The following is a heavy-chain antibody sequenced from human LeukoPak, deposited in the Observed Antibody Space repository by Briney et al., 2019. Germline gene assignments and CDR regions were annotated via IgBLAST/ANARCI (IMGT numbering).Heavy chain of an antibody. CDR2: IYYSGST. Sequence: SETLSLTCTVSGGSISSYYWSWIRQPPGQGLEWSGYIYYSGSTNYNPSLKSRVTISVATSKNQFSLKLSSVTDADTAVYYCARVPHRLRAYHAFDIWGQGTMVTVSS. CDR3: ARVPHRLRAYHAFDI. J-gene: IGHJ3*02. D-gene: IGHD4-17*01. V-gene: IGHV4-59*01. CDR1: GGSISSYY.